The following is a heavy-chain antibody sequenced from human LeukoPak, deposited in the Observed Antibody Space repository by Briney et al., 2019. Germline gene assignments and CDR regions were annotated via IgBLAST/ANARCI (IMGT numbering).Heavy chain of an antibody. D-gene: IGHD5-18*01. CDR1: GFTFSNTW. J-gene: IGHJ6*02. Sequence: PGGSLRLSCAASGFTFSNTWMSWVRQAPGKGLEWVANIKQDGSEKYYVDSVKGRFTISRDNAKNSLYLQMNSLRAEDTAVYYCARDAVDTANAVWGQGTTVTVSS. CDR3: ARDAVDTANAV. V-gene: IGHV3-7*01. CDR2: IKQDGSEK.